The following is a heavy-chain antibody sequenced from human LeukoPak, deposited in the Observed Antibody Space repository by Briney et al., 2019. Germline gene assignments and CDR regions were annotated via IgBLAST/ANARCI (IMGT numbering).Heavy chain of an antibody. D-gene: IGHD6-13*01. CDR3: ARWDGYSSSPDY. CDR2: INPNSGDT. J-gene: IGHJ4*02. V-gene: IGHV1-2*02. CDR1: GYSLTGYY. Sequence: ASVKVSCKASGYSLTGYYMHWLRQAPGQGLEWMGWINPNSGDTGYAQKFQGRVTMTRDMSISTIYMELTRLRSDDTALYYCARWDGYSSSPDYWGQGTLVTVSS.